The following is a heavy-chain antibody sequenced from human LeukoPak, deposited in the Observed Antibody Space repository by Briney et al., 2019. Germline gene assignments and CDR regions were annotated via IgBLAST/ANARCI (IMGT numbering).Heavy chain of an antibody. J-gene: IGHJ4*02. V-gene: IGHV4-39*01. CDR1: GGPISSSSYY. Sequence: SETLSLTCTVSGGPISSSSYYWGWIRQPPGKGLEWIGSIYYSGTTHYNPSLKSRVTISVDTSKNQFSLKLSSVTAADTAVYYCARNLQPATLDYWGQGTLVTVSS. CDR3: ARNLQPATLDY. D-gene: IGHD1-1*01. CDR2: IYYSGTT.